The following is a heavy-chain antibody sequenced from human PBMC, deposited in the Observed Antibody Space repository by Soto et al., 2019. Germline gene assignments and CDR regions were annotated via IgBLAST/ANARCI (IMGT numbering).Heavy chain of an antibody. CDR1: GGSISSSSYY. V-gene: IGHV4-39*01. CDR3: ASEHLEDYYYYGMDV. CDR2: IYYSGST. Sequence: SETLSLTCTVSGGSISSSSYYWGWIRQPPGKGLEWIGSIYYSGSTYYNPSLKSRVTISVDTSKNQFSLKLSSVTAADTAVYYCASEHLEDYYYYGMDVWGQGTTVTVSS. J-gene: IGHJ6*02.